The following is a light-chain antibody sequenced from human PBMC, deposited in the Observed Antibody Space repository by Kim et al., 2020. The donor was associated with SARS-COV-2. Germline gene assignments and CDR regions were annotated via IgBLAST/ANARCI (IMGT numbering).Light chain of an antibody. V-gene: IGKV1-39*01. J-gene: IGKJ1*01. CDR1: QSISTY. CDR2: AAS. Sequence: ASAGDRVTITCRASQSISTYVTWYLQKPGKAPKLLIYAASTLQSGVPSRFSGSGSGTDFTLTISSVQPEDFATYHCQQTYSTPWTFGQGTKVDIK. CDR3: QQTYSTPWT.